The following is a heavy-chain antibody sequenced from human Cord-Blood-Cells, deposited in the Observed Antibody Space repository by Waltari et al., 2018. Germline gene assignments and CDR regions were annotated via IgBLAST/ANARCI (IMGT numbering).Heavy chain of an antibody. Sequence: QVQLQQWGAGLLKPSETLSPTCAVYGGSFSGYYWSWTRQPPGKGLEWIGEINHSGSTNYNPSLKSRVTISVDTSKNQFSLKLSSVTAADTAVYYCARPIVGATAFDIWGQGTMVTVSS. CDR1: GGSFSGYY. V-gene: IGHV4-34*01. CDR3: ARPIVGATAFDI. D-gene: IGHD1-26*01. CDR2: INHSGST. J-gene: IGHJ3*02.